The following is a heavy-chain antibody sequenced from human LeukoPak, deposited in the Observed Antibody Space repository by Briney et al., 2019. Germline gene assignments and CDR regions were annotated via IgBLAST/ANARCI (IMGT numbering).Heavy chain of an antibody. CDR3: ARGSIAAAVH. J-gene: IGHJ4*02. V-gene: IGHV1-2*02. Sequence: ASVKVSCKASGYTFIGYYMHWVRQAPGQGLEWMGWINPNSGGTKYAQKFQGRVTMTRDTSISTAYMELSRLRSDDTAVYYCARGSIAAAVHWGQGTLVTVSS. D-gene: IGHD6-13*01. CDR2: INPNSGGT. CDR1: GYTFIGYY.